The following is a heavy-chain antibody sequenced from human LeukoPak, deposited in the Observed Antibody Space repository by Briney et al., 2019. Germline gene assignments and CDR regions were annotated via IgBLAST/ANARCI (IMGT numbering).Heavy chain of an antibody. CDR3: ARDRYCSGGSCYSTVNWYFDL. J-gene: IGHJ2*01. CDR1: GFTFSSYT. CDR2: ISSSGSTI. Sequence: PGGSLRLSCAASGFTFSSYTMNWVRQPPGKGLEWVSYISSSGSTIYYADSVKGRFTISRDNAKNSLYLQMNSLRAEDTAVYYCARDRYCSGGSCYSTVNWYFDLWGRGTLVTVSS. D-gene: IGHD2-15*01. V-gene: IGHV3-48*04.